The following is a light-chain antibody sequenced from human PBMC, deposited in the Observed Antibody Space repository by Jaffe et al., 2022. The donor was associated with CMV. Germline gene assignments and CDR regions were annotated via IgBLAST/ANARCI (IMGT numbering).Light chain of an antibody. CDR2: GAS. Sequence: ERVMTQSPATLSASPGERATLSCRASQSVTSNLAWYQQKPGQAPRLLIYGASTRATGIPARFSGSGSGTEFTLTISSLQSEDFAVYYCQQYNNWPLTFGQGTKVEVK. V-gene: IGKV3D-15*01. CDR1: QSVTSN. CDR3: QQYNNWPLT. J-gene: IGKJ1*01.